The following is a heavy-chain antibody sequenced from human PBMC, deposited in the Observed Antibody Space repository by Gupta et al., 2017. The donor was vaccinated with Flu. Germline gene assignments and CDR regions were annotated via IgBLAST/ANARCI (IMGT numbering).Heavy chain of an antibody. D-gene: IGHD1-7*01. CDR1: EDFA. V-gene: IGHV3-9*01. Sequence: EDFAMNWVRQAPGKGLEWVSGINWNSGNIEYADSVKGRFTISRDNAKNSLYLQMHNLKPEDTALYYCTKISSWELLAYGMDVLGQGTMVTVSS. CDR2: INWNSGNI. CDR3: TKISSWELLAYGMDV. J-gene: IGHJ6*02.